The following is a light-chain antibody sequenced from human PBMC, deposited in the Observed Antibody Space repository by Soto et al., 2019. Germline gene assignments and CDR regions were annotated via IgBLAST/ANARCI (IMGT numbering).Light chain of an antibody. Sequence: QSALTQPASVSGSPGQSITISCTGTSSDIGSYDYVSWYQQHPGKAPNLIIYEVTDRPSGVSNRFSGSKSGNTASLTIYGPQAEDEADYYCSSFTSTSTRPFGSGTKVTVL. CDR3: SSFTSTSTRP. CDR1: SSDIGSYDY. J-gene: IGLJ1*01. CDR2: EVT. V-gene: IGLV2-14*01.